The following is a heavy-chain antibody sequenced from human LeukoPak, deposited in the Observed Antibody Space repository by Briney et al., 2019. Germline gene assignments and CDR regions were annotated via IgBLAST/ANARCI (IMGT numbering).Heavy chain of an antibody. Sequence: TGGSLRLSCAASGFTFSSYAMHWVRQAPGKGLEWVAVISYDGSNKYYADSVKGRFTIPRDNSKNTLYLQMNSLRAEDTAVYYCASAYSSAWSSDYWGQGTLVTVSS. D-gene: IGHD6-19*01. CDR2: ISYDGSNK. CDR1: GFTFSSYA. CDR3: ASAYSSAWSSDY. V-gene: IGHV3-30-3*01. J-gene: IGHJ4*02.